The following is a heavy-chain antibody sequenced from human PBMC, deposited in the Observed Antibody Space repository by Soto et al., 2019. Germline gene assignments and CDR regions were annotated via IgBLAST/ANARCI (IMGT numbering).Heavy chain of an antibody. D-gene: IGHD1-26*01. CDR2: MYHSGST. J-gene: IGHJ4*02. V-gene: IGHV4-38-2*01. CDR3: GRHPGELVYYFDY. CDR1: GYSISSGYY. Sequence: SETLSLTCAVSGYSISSGYYWAWIRQPPGKGLEWIGSMYHSGSTYYKPSLKIRVTISVDTSKNQFSLKLRSVTAAETAVYYCGRHPGELVYYFDYWGQGTLATVS.